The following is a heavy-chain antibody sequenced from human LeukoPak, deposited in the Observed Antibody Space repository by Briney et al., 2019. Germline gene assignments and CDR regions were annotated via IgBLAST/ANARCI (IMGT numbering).Heavy chain of an antibody. CDR2: IYYSGST. CDR1: GGSISSGGYY. J-gene: IGHJ3*02. D-gene: IGHD4-17*01. Sequence: SQTLSLTCTVSGGSISSGGYYWSWIRQHPGKGLEWIGYIYYSGSTYYNPSLKSRVTISVDTSKNQFSLKLSSVTAADTAVYYCARLLNDYGDCYAFDIWGQGTMVTVSS. V-gene: IGHV4-31*03. CDR3: ARLLNDYGDCYAFDI.